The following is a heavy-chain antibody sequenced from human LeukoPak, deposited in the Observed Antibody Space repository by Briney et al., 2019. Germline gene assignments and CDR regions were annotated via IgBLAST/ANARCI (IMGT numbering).Heavy chain of an antibody. D-gene: IGHD3-3*01. CDR2: INHSGST. CDR1: GGSFSGYY. J-gene: IGHJ6*03. Sequence: PSETLSLTCAVYGGSFSGYYWSWIRQPPGKGLEWIGEINHSGSTNYNPSLKSRVTISVDTSKNQFSLKLSSVTAADTAVYYCARGEGFLYYYYMDVWGKGTTVTVSS. CDR3: ARGEGFLYYYYMDV. V-gene: IGHV4-34*01.